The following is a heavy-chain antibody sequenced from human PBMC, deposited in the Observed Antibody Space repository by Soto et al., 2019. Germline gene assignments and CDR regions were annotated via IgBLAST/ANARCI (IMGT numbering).Heavy chain of an antibody. CDR2: TYYRSKWYN. J-gene: IGHJ6*02. D-gene: IGHD6-25*01. Sequence: SQTLSLTCAISGDSVSSKSAAWNWIRQSPSRGLEWLGRTYYRSKWYNDYAVSVKSRITINPDTSKNQFSLQLNSVTPEDTAVTYCATTRRDGYNHSSYYHGRGSSAQATTLTV. V-gene: IGHV6-1*01. CDR1: GDSVSSKSAA. CDR3: ATTRRDGYNHSSYYHGRGS.